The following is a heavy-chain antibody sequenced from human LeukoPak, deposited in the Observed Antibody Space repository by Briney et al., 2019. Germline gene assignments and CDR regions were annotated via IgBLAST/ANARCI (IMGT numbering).Heavy chain of an antibody. J-gene: IGHJ4*02. CDR1: GFTFSSYG. V-gene: IGHV3-33*01. CDR3: AREGPRGNSQFDY. Sequence: PGRSLRLSCAASGFTFSSYGMHWLRQAPGKGLEWVALIWYDGSNKYYTDSVKGRLTISRDNSKNTLYLQMNSLRAEDTAVYYCAREGPRGNSQFDYWGQGTLVTVSS. D-gene: IGHD2/OR15-2a*01. CDR2: IWYDGSNK.